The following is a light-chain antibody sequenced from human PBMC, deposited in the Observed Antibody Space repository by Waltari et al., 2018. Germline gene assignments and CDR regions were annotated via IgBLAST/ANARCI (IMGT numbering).Light chain of an antibody. J-gene: IGLJ3*02. CDR1: SSDVGSYNL. Sequence: QSALTQHASVSGSPGQSITISCTGTSSDVGSYNLVSWYQQHPGKAPKLMIYEDNKRPSGVSNRFSGSKSGNTASLTISGLQAEDEADYYCCSYAGSSIWVFGGGTKLTVL. CDR2: EDN. CDR3: CSYAGSSIWV. V-gene: IGLV2-23*01.